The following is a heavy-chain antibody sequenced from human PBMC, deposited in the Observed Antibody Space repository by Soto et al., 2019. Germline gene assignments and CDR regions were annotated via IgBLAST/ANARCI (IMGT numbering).Heavy chain of an antibody. CDR1: GYTFTSYA. J-gene: IGHJ4*02. Sequence: APVKVSCKASGYTFTSYAMHWVRQAPGQRLEWMGWINAGNGNTKYSQKFQGRVTITRDTSTSTAYMELSSLRSEDTAVYYCARGRSSSSLLYYFDYWGQGTLVTVSS. CDR3: ARGRSSSSLLYYFDY. V-gene: IGHV1-3*01. CDR2: INAGNGNT. D-gene: IGHD6-13*01.